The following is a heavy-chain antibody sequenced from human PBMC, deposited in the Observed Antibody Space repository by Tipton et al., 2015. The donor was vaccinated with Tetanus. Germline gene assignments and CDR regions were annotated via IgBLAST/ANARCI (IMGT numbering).Heavy chain of an antibody. CDR1: GVSIKGGGFY. J-gene: IGHJ6*02. Sequence: TLSPTCSVSGVSIKGGGFYWTWIRQPPGKGLEWIGYIYSPGTTSYAPSLRGRATISFDSVKNHFSLSLSSVTAADTAMYYCARDGGNYFYYGMSVWGQGAAVTVSS. CDR3: ARDGGNYFYYGMSV. CDR2: IYSPGTT. V-gene: IGHV4-31*03.